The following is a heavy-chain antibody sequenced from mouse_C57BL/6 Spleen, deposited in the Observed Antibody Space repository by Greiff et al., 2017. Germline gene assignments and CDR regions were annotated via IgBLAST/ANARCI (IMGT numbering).Heavy chain of an antibody. CDR3: TTGYYGSYAMDY. CDR2: IDPEDGDT. D-gene: IGHD1-1*01. CDR1: GFNIKDYY. Sequence: DVKLQESGAELVRPGASVKLSCTASGFNIKDYYMHWVKQRPEQGLEWIGRIDPEDGDTEYAPKFQGKATMTADTSSNTAYLQLSSLTSEDTAVYYCTTGYYGSYAMDYWGQGTSVTVSS. V-gene: IGHV14-1*01. J-gene: IGHJ4*01.